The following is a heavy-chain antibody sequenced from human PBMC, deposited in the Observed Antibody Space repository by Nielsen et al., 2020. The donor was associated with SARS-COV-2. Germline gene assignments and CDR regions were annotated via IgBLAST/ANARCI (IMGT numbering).Heavy chain of an antibody. V-gene: IGHV4-39*02. CDR1: GGSISSSSFY. CDR2: IYYRGST. Sequence: GSLRLSCTVSGGSISSSSFYWGWIRQPPGKGLEWIGSIYYRGSTYYNPSLKSRVTISVDTSKNQFSLKLSSVTAADTALYYCARERVGGITIFGVVTRYGMDVWGQGTTVTVSS. CDR3: ARERVGGITIFGVVTRYGMDV. D-gene: IGHD3-3*01. J-gene: IGHJ6*02.